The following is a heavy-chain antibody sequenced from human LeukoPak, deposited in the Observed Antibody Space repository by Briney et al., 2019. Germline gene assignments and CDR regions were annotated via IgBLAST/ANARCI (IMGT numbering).Heavy chain of an antibody. J-gene: IGHJ3*02. V-gene: IGHV1-69*06. CDR1: GGTFSSYA. CDR3: ARAPYSDYNAFDI. D-gene: IGHD4-11*01. CDR2: IIPIFGTA. Sequence: ASVKVSCKASGGTFSSYAISWVRQDPGQGLEWMGGIIPIFGTANYAQKFQGRVTITADKSTSTAYVELSSLRSEDTAVYYCARAPYSDYNAFDIWGQGTMVTVSS.